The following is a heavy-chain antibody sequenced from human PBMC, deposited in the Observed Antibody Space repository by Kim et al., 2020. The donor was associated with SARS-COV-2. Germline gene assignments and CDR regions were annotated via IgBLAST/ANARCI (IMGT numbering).Heavy chain of an antibody. V-gene: IGHV3-15*01. D-gene: IGHD3-10*01. J-gene: IGHJ4*02. CDR3: TTEPITLVRGSNNDY. Sequence: GGSLRLSCAASGFTFSNAWMSWVRQAPAKGLEWVGRIKSKTDGGTTDYAAPVKGRFTISRDDSKNTLYLQMNSLKTEDTAVYYCTTEPITLVRGSNNDYWGQGTLVTLSS. CDR1: GFTFSNAW. CDR2: IKSKTDGGTT.